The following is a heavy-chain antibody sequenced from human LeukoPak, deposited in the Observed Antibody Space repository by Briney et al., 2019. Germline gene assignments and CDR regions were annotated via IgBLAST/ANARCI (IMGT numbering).Heavy chain of an antibody. J-gene: IGHJ4*02. CDR1: GYSISSGYY. D-gene: IGHD3-9*01. CDR2: IYHSGST. Sequence: SETLSLTCTVSGYSISSGYYWGWIRQPPGKGLEWIGSIYHSGSTHYNPSLKSRVTISVDTSKNQFSLKLSSVTAADTAVYYCARGGVILTGYSYFDYWGQGTLVTVSS. V-gene: IGHV4-38-2*02. CDR3: ARGGVILTGYSYFDY.